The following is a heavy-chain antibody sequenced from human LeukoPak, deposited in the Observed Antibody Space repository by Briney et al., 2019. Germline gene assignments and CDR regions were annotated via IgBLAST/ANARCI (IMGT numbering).Heavy chain of an antibody. CDR1: GGSISSYY. Sequence: SETLSLTCTVSGGSISSYYWSWVRQPPGKGLEWIGYIYYSGSTNYNPSLKSRVTISVDTSKNQFSLKLSCVTAADTAVYYCARSSYYYDSSGYYYYYYGMDVWGQGTTVTVSS. J-gene: IGHJ6*02. CDR2: IYYSGST. D-gene: IGHD3-22*01. V-gene: IGHV4-59*01. CDR3: ARSSYYYDSSGYYYYYYGMDV.